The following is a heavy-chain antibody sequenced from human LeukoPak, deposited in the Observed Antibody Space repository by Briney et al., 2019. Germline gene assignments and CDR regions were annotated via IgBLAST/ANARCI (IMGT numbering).Heavy chain of an antibody. CDR1: GASISNYY. V-gene: IGHV4-59*01. D-gene: IGHD6-6*01. CDR2: IYYSGST. J-gene: IGHJ3*02. Sequence: SETLSLTRTVSGASISNYYWTWIRQPPGKGLEWIGYIYYSGSTNYRPSLKSRVTISVDTSKNQVSLRLRSVTAADTAVYYCARGLRNRSSGTRFDVFDIWGQGTMVTVSS. CDR3: ARGLRNRSSGTRFDVFDI.